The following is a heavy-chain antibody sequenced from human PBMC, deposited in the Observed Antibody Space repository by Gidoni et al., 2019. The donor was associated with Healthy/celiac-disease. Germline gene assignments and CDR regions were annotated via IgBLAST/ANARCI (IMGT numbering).Heavy chain of an antibody. CDR2: IYYSGST. J-gene: IGHJ6*02. CDR3: ARSALYYDFWSGYPRGMDV. CDR1: GGSISSGGYS. Sequence: QVQLQESGPGLVTPSQTLSLTCTVSGGSISSGGYSWSWIRQHPGKGLEWIGYIYYSGSTYYNPSLKSRVTISVDTSKNQFSLKLSSVTAADTAVYYCARSALYYDFWSGYPRGMDVWGQGTTVTVSS. D-gene: IGHD3-3*01. V-gene: IGHV4-31*03.